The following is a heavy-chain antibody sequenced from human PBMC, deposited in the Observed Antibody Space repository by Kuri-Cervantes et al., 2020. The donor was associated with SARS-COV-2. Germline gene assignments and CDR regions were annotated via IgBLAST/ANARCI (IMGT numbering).Heavy chain of an antibody. CDR3: AREHIVGVSGSWFDP. J-gene: IGHJ5*02. D-gene: IGHD1-26*01. V-gene: IGHV4-59*01. CDR1: GGSTSSYY. Sequence: ESLKISCTVSGGSTSSYYWSWIRQPPGKGLEWIGYIYYSGSTNYNPSLKSRVTISVDTSKNQFSLKLSSVTTADTAVYYCAREHIVGVSGSWFDPWGQGTLVTVSS. CDR2: IYYSGST.